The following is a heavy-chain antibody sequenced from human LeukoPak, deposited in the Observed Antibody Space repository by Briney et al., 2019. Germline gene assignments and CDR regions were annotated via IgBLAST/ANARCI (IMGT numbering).Heavy chain of an antibody. V-gene: IGHV3-74*01. Sequence: GGSLRLSCAASGFTFSSYWMHWVRQAPGKGLVWVSRINSDGSSTSYADSVKGRFTISRDNAKNTLYLQMSNLRAEDTAVYYCSSGNSHAFDIWGQGTMVTASS. CDR3: SSGNSHAFDI. CDR2: INSDGSST. D-gene: IGHD4-23*01. J-gene: IGHJ3*02. CDR1: GFTFSSYW.